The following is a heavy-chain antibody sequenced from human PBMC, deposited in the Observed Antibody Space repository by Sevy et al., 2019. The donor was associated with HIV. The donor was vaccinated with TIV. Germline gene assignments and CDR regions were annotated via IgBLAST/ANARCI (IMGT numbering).Heavy chain of an antibody. CDR1: GGSISSSSYY. D-gene: IGHD6-13*01. J-gene: IGHJ5*02. V-gene: IGHV4-39*01. CDR2: IYYSGST. CDR3: ARVIAAAGPNWFDP. Sequence: SETLSLTCTVSGGSISSSSYYWGWIRQPPGKGLEWIGSIYYSGSTYYNPSLKSRVTISVDTSKNQFSLKLSSVTAAETAVYYCARVIAAAGPNWFDPWGQGTLVTVSS.